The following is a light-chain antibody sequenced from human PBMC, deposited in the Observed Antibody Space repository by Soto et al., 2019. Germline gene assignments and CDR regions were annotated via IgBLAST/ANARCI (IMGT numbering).Light chain of an antibody. CDR1: QTFYTN. CDR3: QQYNSWPLT. V-gene: IGKV3-15*01. CDR2: AAS. Sequence: EIVMTQSPATLSVSPGERATLSCRASQTFYTNLAWYQQKPGQAPRLLIYAASTRATGIPVRFSAGGSGTDFTLTISSLQSVDFAVYYCQQYNSWPLTFGGGTRVEIK. J-gene: IGKJ4*01.